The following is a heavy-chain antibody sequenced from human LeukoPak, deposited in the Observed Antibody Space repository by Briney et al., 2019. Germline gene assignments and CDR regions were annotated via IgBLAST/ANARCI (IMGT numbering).Heavy chain of an antibody. D-gene: IGHD5-18*01. CDR2: IYPGDSDT. Sequence: GESLKISCKASDYSFSDYWIGWVRQMPGKGLEWMGIIYPGDSDTRYSPSFQGQVTISADKSISTAYLQWSSLKASDTAMYYCARSTYSYRAHYYYMDVWGKGTTVTVSS. CDR3: ARSTYSYRAHYYYMDV. V-gene: IGHV5-51*01. CDR1: DYSFSDYW. J-gene: IGHJ6*03.